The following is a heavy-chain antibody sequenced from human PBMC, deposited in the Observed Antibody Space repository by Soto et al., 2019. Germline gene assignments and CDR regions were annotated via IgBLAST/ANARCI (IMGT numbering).Heavy chain of an antibody. CDR2: INPNSDGT. CDR1: GYTFTDSY. CDR3: ARERNWIYVPDY. J-gene: IGHJ4*02. V-gene: IGHV1-2*02. Sequence: ASAKVSCKASGYTFTDSYIHWVRQAPGQGLEWMGWINPNSDGTNYARKFQGRATMTSDTSISTVYLEVHRLRSVDTAVYYCARERNWIYVPDYWGQGTLVTVSS. D-gene: IGHD1-7*01.